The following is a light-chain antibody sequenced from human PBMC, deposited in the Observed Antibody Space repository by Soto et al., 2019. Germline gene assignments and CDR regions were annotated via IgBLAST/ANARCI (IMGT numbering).Light chain of an antibody. CDR2: STN. J-gene: IGLJ3*02. Sequence: VVTQEPSFSVSPGGTVTLTCGLSSGSVSTSYYPTWYQQTPGQAPRTLIYSTNTRSSGVPDRFSGSILGNKAALTITGAQADDESDYYCVLYMGSGISVFGGGTKLTVL. CDR1: SGSVSTSYY. V-gene: IGLV8-61*01. CDR3: VLYMGSGISV.